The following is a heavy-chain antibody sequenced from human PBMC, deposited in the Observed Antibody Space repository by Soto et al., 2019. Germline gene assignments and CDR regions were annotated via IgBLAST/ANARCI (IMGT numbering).Heavy chain of an antibody. V-gene: IGHV4-59*01. CDR3: ARVHSSSYYYGLAV. J-gene: IGHJ6*02. Sequence: PSETLSLTCIVTGDFITSYYWTWIRQPPGKELEWIGKIYYSGSTNYNPSLKSRVTMSVDSSKTQFSLNLTSVTAADTAVYYCARVHSSSYYYGLAVWGQGIPVTVSS. CDR1: GDFITSYY. CDR2: IYYSGST. D-gene: IGHD6-6*01.